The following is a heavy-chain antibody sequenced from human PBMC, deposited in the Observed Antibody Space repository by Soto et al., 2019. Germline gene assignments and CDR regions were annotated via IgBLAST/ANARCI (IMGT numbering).Heavy chain of an antibody. V-gene: IGHV4-39*01. CDR3: ARQIGTARPDY. J-gene: IGHJ4*02. Sequence: SETLSLTCSVSGASISSSSFYWGWIRQPPVKGLEWIGSIHYSGSTYYNPSLRSRVTISVDTSKNQFSLKLSSVTAADTAVYYCARQIGTARPDYWGQGTLVTVSS. D-gene: IGHD6-6*01. CDR2: IHYSGST. CDR1: GASISSSSFY.